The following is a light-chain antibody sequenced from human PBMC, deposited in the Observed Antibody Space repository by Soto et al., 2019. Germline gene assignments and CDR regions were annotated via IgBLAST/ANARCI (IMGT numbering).Light chain of an antibody. V-gene: IGKV3-11*01. CDR1: QSVSID. Sequence: EVVLTQSPATLSLSPGDRATLSCRASQSVSIDFAWYQQKRGQAPRLLIYDASNRATGIPARFSGSGSGTVFTLTISSLEPEDFAVYYCQHRHNFGPGTKVDIK. J-gene: IGKJ3*01. CDR3: QHRHN. CDR2: DAS.